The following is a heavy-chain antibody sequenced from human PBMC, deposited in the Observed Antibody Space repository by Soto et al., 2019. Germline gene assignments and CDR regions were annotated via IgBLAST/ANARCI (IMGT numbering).Heavy chain of an antibody. Sequence: QVQLQESGPGLVKPSETLSLTCTVSGGSISSYYWSWIRQPPGKGLEWIGYIYYSGSTNYNPSLKSRVTISVDTSKNPFSLKLSSVTAADTAVYYCARLTAAAGTVDYWGQGTLDTVSS. D-gene: IGHD6-13*01. CDR2: IYYSGST. CDR1: GGSISSYY. CDR3: ARLTAAAGTVDY. V-gene: IGHV4-59*08. J-gene: IGHJ4*02.